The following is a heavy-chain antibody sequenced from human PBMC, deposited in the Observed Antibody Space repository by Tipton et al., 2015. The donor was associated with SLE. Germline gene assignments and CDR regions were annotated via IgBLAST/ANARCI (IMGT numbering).Heavy chain of an antibody. Sequence: LSLTCTVSGGSISSYYWSWIRQPAGKGLEWIGRIYTSGSTNYNPSLKSRVTMSVDTSKNQFSLKLSSVTAADTAVYYCARGYYDFWSGYGIYGMDVWGQGTTVTVSS. V-gene: IGHV4-4*07. CDR2: IYTSGST. J-gene: IGHJ6*02. CDR3: ARGYYDFWSGYGIYGMDV. D-gene: IGHD3-3*01. CDR1: GGSISSYY.